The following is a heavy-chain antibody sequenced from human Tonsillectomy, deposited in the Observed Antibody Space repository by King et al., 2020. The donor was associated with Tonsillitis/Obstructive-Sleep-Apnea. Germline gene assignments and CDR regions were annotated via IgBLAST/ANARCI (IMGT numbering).Heavy chain of an antibody. J-gene: IGHJ3*01. Sequence: VQLVESGGGLGQPGRSLRLSCAASGFTFDDYAMHWVRQAPGKGLEWGSGISWDSGSIGYADSVKGRFTISRDKAKNSLYLQMNSLRAEDTALCYCASLIDSSGYYDAVDVGGQGRTVT. V-gene: IGHV3-9*01. CDR2: ISWDSGSI. D-gene: IGHD3-22*01. CDR1: GFTFDDYA. CDR3: ASLIDSSGYYDAVDV.